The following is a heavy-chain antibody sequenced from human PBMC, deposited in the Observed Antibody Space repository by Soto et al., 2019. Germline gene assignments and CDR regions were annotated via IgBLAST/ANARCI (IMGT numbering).Heavy chain of an antibody. CDR3: AIASCYGDYRYYYYYGIDV. Sequence: ASVKVSCKASGYTFTSYDINWVRQATGQGLEWMGWMNPNSGNTGYAQKFQGRVTMTRNTSISTAYMELSSLRSEDTAVYYCAIASCYGDYRYYYYYGIDVWGQGTMVTVSS. CDR1: GYTFTSYD. V-gene: IGHV1-8*01. J-gene: IGHJ6*02. CDR2: MNPNSGNT. D-gene: IGHD4-17*01.